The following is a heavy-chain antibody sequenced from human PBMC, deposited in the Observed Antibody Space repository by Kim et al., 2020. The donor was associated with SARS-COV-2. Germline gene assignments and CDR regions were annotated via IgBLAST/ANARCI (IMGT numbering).Heavy chain of an antibody. CDR2: VSAAGLRT. Sequence: GGSLRLSCAASGYTFSSYAMTWVRQAPGKGLEWVAAVSAAGLRTYYADSLKGRFTISRDNSKNTVNLQMNSLIPEDSAVYYCAKGQSGTRQERYHDYWG. V-gene: IGHV3-23*01. CDR1: GYTFSSYA. CDR3: AKGQSGTRQERYHDY. J-gene: IGHJ4*01. D-gene: IGHD1-26*01.